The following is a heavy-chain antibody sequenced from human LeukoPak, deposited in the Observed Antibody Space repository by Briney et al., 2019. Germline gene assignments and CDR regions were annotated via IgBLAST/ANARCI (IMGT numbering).Heavy chain of an antibody. V-gene: IGHV4-59*01. J-gene: IGHJ6*03. D-gene: IGHD1-1*01. CDR2: IYYSGST. Sequence: PSETLSLTCTVSGGSISSYYWSWIRQPPGKGLEWIGYIYYSGSTNYNPSLKSRVTISVDTSKNQFSLKLSSVTAADTAVYYCARGAGWNQNMDVWGKGTTVTVSS. CDR3: ARGAGWNQNMDV. CDR1: GGSISSYY.